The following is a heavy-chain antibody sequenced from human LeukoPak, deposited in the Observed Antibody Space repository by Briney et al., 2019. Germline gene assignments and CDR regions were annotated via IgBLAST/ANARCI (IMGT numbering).Heavy chain of an antibody. D-gene: IGHD3-9*01. CDR2: INPNSGGT. J-gene: IGHJ5*02. CDR1: GYTFTGYY. V-gene: IGHV1-2*02. CDR3: ARDLSPYYDILTGFDP. Sequence: ASVKVSCKASGYTFTGYYMHWVRQAPGQGLEWMGWINPNSGGTNYAQKFQGRVTMTRDTSISTAYMELSRLRSDDTAVYHCARDLSPYYDILTGFDPWGQGTLVTVSS.